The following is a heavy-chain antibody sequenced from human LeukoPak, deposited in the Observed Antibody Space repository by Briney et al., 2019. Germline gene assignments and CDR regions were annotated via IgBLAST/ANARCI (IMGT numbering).Heavy chain of an antibody. V-gene: IGHV1-18*01. D-gene: IGHD3-9*01. J-gene: IGHJ4*02. CDR2: ISANSGDT. Sequence: ASVKVSCKAAGYTFSSHGISWVRQAPGQGLEWMGWISANSGDTKFAQKFQGRVTMTTETSTNTAYMELRSLRFDDTAIYYCARDKRYAFDNWGQGTLVSVSS. CDR3: ARDKRYAFDN. CDR1: GYTFSSHG.